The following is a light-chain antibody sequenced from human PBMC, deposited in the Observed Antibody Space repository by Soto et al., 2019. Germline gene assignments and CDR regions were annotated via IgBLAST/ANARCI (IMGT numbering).Light chain of an antibody. CDR3: QQSYNIPLT. CDR1: QSINSY. J-gene: IGKJ3*01. V-gene: IGKV1-39*01. Sequence: DIQMTQSPSSLSASVGDRVTITCRASQSINSYLNWYQQKPGKAPNLLIYAASSLQSGIPSRFSAFGSGTDFTLTISDLQPEDFVTYYCQQSYNIPLTFGPGTKVDIK. CDR2: AAS.